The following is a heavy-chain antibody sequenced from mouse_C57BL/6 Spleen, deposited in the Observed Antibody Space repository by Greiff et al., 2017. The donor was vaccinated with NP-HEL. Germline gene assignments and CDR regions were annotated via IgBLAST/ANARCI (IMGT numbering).Heavy chain of an antibody. CDR1: GYTFTSYW. Sequence: QVQLQQPGTELVKPGASGYTFTSYWMHWVKQRPGQGLEWIGNINPSNGGTIYNEKFKSKATLTVDKSSSTAYMQLSSLTSEDSAVYYCAREDDYDWYCDVWGTGTTVTVSS. V-gene: IGHV1-53*01. J-gene: IGHJ1*03. D-gene: IGHD2-4*01. CDR3: AREDDYDWYCDV. CDR2: INPSNGGT.